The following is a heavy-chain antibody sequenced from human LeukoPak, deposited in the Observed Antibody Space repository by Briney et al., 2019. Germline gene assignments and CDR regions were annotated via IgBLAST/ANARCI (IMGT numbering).Heavy chain of an antibody. Sequence: SETLALTCTVSGGSLSTYYWSWIRQPPGKGLEWIGYSYYSGSTTHNPSLQSRVTISVDTSRNQFSLKLTSVTAADTAVYYCARAGGGYSFDYWGQGTLVTVSS. V-gene: IGHV4-59*01. J-gene: IGHJ4*02. CDR2: SYYSGST. D-gene: IGHD5-18*01. CDR1: GGSLSTYY. CDR3: ARAGGGYSFDY.